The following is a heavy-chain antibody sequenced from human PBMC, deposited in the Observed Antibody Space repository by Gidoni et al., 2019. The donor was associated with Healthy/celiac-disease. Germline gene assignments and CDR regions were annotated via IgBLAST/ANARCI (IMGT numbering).Heavy chain of an antibody. V-gene: IGHV4-34*01. J-gene: IGHJ4*02. CDR2: INHSGST. D-gene: IGHD3-10*01. CDR3: ARVWSGSGSYYIY. CDR1: GGSFSGYY. Sequence: QVQLQQWGAGLLKPSETLSLTCAVYGGSFSGYYWSWIRQPPGKGLEWIGEINHSGSTNYNPSLKSRVTISVDTSKNQFSLKLSSVTAADTAVYYCARVWSGSGSYYIYWGQGTLVTVSS.